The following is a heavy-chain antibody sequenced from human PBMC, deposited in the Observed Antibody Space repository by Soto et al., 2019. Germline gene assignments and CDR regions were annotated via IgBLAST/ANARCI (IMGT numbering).Heavy chain of an antibody. J-gene: IGHJ4*02. CDR3: ARGRGLGNSGYFDY. V-gene: IGHV4-34*01. Sequence: QVELQQWGAGLLKPSETLSLTCAVYGGSFSGYYWSWIRQPPGKGLEWIGEINHSGSTNYNPSLKSRVTISVDTAKNQFSLNLSSVTAADTAVYCCARGRGLGNSGYFDYWGQGTLVTVSS. CDR2: INHSGST. D-gene: IGHD3-9*01. CDR1: GGSFSGYY.